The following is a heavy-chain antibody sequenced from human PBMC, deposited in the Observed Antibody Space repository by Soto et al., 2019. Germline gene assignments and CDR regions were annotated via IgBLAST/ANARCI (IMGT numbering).Heavy chain of an antibody. D-gene: IGHD1-26*01. Sequence: QVQLVQSGAEVKKPGSSVKVSCKASGGTFTSYAINWVRQAPEQGLEWMGGIIPIFAIANYAQKFQGRVTIAADESTSTAYMELSSLRSEDTAVYYCAIRSRPGRNAMDVWGQGTTVTVSS. J-gene: IGHJ6*02. CDR3: AIRSRPGRNAMDV. V-gene: IGHV1-69*01. CDR2: IIPIFAIA. CDR1: GGTFTSYA.